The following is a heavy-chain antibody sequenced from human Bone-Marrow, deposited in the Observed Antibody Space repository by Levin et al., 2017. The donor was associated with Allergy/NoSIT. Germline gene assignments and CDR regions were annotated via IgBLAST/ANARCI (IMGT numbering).Heavy chain of an antibody. CDR2: LDGSSGKT. D-gene: IGHD4-17*01. CDR3: AKAGTTVMLDYSYLDV. CDR1: GFIFADYA. Sequence: GGSLRLSCKISGFIFADYAMNWVRQAPGRGLEWVSSLDGSSGKTRYADAGKGRFIISRESSKNTLFLQMTSLSVEDTARYYCAKAGTTVMLDYSYLDVWGEGTAVTVSS. J-gene: IGHJ6*03. V-gene: IGHV3-23*01.